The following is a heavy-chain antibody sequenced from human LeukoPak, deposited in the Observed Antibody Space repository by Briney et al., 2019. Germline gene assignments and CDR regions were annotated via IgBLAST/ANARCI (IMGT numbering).Heavy chain of an antibody. CDR1: GYTSTVNT. CDR3: AFQRGTYLWGSDFDY. CDR2: INPNSGDT. D-gene: IGHD1-1*01. V-gene: IGHV1-2*02. Sequence: ASVKLSRTAAGYTSTVNTMCAGRQAPGQGLEWMGWINPNSGDTKFAREFQGRVTMTRDTSISTAYMGLSRLRSDDTAVYYCAFQRGTYLWGSDFDYWGQGTLVTVSS. J-gene: IGHJ4*02.